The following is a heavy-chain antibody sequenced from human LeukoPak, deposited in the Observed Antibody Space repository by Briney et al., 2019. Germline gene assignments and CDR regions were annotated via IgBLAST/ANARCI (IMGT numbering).Heavy chain of an antibody. D-gene: IGHD5-18*01. V-gene: IGHV3-7*01. J-gene: IGHJ3*02. CDR3: ARDPHSYGHAFDI. Sequence: GGSLRLSCAASGFTFSSYWMNWVRQAPGKGLEWVASINQDGSEKYSVDSVKGRFTISRDNAKNSLYLQMDSLRAEDTAVYYCARDPHSYGHAFDIWGQGTMVTVSS. CDR2: INQDGSEK. CDR1: GFTFSSYW.